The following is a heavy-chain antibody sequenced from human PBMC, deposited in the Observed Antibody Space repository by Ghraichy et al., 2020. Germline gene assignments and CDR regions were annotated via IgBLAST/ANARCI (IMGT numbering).Heavy chain of an antibody. J-gene: IGHJ6*02. D-gene: IGHD3-22*01. V-gene: IGHV1-2*02. Sequence: ASVKVSCKASGYTFTGYYMHWVRQAPGQGLEWMGWINPNSGGTNYAQKFQGRVTMTRDTSISTAYMELSRLRSDDTAVYYCARPYDSSGYYHPLTGMDVWGQGTTVTVSS. CDR3: ARPYDSSGYYHPLTGMDV. CDR2: INPNSGGT. CDR1: GYTFTGYY.